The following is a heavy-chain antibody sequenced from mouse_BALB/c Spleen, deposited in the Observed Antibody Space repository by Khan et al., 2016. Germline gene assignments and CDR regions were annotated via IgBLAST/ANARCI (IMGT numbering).Heavy chain of an antibody. CDR1: GFTFSTYG. V-gene: IGHV5-6-3*01. J-gene: IGHJ2*01. Sequence: EVELVESGGGLVQPGGSLKLSCVAAGFTFSTYGMSWVRQTPDKRLELVATINSNGGSTYYPDSVKGRFTISRDNAKNTLYLQMSSLKSEDTAMXYCARENYRYYFDYWGQGTTLTVSS. CDR2: INSNGGST. D-gene: IGHD2-14*01. CDR3: ARENYRYYFDY.